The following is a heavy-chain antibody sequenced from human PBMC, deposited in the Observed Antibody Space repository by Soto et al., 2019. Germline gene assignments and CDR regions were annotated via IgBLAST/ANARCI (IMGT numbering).Heavy chain of an antibody. D-gene: IGHD3-22*01. CDR3: AKALYYYDSSPLDH. V-gene: IGHV3-43D*03. Sequence: VQLVESGGVEMQTGGSLRLSCAAAGFDFEDFAMHWVRQAPGKGLEWVSLINSDGTDSYYMDSVRGRFTISRDNGKNSLYLQMDRLRPEATAFYFCAKALYYYDSSPLDHWGQGTLVTVSS. J-gene: IGHJ4*02. CDR1: GFDFEDFA. CDR2: INSDGTDS.